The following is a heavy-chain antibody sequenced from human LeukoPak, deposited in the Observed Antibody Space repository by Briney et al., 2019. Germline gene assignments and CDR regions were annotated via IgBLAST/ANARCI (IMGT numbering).Heavy chain of an antibody. V-gene: IGHV1-69*05. J-gene: IGHJ6*02. CDR2: IIPIFGTA. CDR3: ARGRYYYYYGMDV. CDR1: GGTFSSYA. Sequence: SVKVSCKASGGTFSSYAISWVRQAPGQGLEWMGGIIPIFGTANYAQKFQGRVTMTRNTSISTAYMELSSLRSEDTAVFYCARGRYYYYYGMDVWGQGTTVTVSS.